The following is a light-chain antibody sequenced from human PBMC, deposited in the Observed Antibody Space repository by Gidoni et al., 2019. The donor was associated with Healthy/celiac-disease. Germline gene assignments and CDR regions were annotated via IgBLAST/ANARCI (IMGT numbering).Light chain of an antibody. CDR1: SSDVGGYNY. CDR2: EVN. CDR3: GSYTSSSTLGV. Sequence: QSALTQPASVSGSPGQSITISCTGTSSDVGGYNYVSWYQQLPGKAPKLMIYEVNTRPSGVSNRFSGSKSGNTASLTISGLQAEDEADYYCGSYTSSSTLGVFGGGTKLTVL. V-gene: IGLV2-14*01. J-gene: IGLJ3*02.